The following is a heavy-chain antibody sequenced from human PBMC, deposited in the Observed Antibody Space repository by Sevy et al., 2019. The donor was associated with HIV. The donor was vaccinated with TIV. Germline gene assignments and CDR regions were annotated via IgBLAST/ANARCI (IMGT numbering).Heavy chain of an antibody. CDR2: IYYTGLT. J-gene: IGHJ5*02. CDR3: ARGPPVRRGDDSLNWFDP. Sequence: SETLSLTCTVSGGSISVYHWAWIRQPPGKGLEYIGYIYYTGLTNYNPSLKSRVTISVDTSKNQFSLKLTSVTAAVTGVYYCARGPPVRRGDDSLNWFDPWGQGTLVTVSS. V-gene: IGHV4-59*01. D-gene: IGHD5-12*01. CDR1: GGSISVYH.